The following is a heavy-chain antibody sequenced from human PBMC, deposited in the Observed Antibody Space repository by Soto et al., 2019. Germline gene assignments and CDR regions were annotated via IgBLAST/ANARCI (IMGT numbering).Heavy chain of an antibody. CDR1: GFTLGCYA. CDR2: ISGSGGST. D-gene: IGHD6-13*01. Sequence: EVQLLESGGGLVQPGGYLRLSCAASGFTLGCYAMSWVRQAPGKGLEWVSAISGSGGSTYYADSVKGRFTISRDNSKNTLYLQMNSLRAEDTAVYYCAKDQVSSSWYDEGNWFDPWGQGTLVTVSS. CDR3: AKDQVSSSWYDEGNWFDP. V-gene: IGHV3-23*01. J-gene: IGHJ5*02.